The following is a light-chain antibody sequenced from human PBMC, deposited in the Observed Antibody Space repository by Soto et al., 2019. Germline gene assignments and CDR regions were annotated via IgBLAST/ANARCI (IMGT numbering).Light chain of an antibody. CDR2: EVS. V-gene: IGLV2-8*01. J-gene: IGLJ1*01. Sequence: QSALTQPPSASGSPGQSVTISCTGTSNDVGGYNYVTWYQQHPGKAPKVIISEVSKRPSGVPDRFSGSKSGNTASLTVSGLQAEDEADYCCSSHAGSNNAFVFGTGTKVTVL. CDR1: SNDVGGYNY. CDR3: SSHAGSNNAFV.